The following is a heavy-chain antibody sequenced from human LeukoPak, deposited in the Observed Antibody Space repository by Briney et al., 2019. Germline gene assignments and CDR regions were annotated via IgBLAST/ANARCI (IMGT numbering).Heavy chain of an antibody. CDR3: AKAPSYNSSWSTAIFNWFDP. J-gene: IGHJ5*02. D-gene: IGHD6-13*01. CDR1: GYSISSGNN. V-gene: IGHV4-38-2*01. CDR2: IYPSGTT. Sequence: SGTLSLTCAVSGYSISSGNNWGWIRQPPGRGLGWFGIIYPSGTTYYNPSVKGRVTISVDTSKNSFSLKLSSLTAADTPLYYCAKAPSYNSSWSTAIFNWFDPWGQGTLVTVSS.